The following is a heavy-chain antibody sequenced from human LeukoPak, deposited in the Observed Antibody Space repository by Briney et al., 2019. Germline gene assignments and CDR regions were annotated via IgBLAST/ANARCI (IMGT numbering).Heavy chain of an antibody. CDR2: IYHSGST. CDR1: GYSISSGYY. V-gene: IGHV4-38-2*01. J-gene: IGHJ4*02. Sequence: PSETLSLTCAVSGYSISSGYYWGWIRQPPGKGLEWIGSIYHSGSTYYNPFLKSRVTISVDTSKNQFSLKLSSVTAADTAVYYCASSYYYDSSGYYWGQGTLVTVSS. D-gene: IGHD3-22*01. CDR3: ASSYYYDSSGYY.